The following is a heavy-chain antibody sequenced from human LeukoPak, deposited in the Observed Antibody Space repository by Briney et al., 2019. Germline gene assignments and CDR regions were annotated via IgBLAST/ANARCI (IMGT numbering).Heavy chain of an antibody. Sequence: GGSLGLSCAASGFTFSDYYVSWIRQAPGKGLEWVSYISSSGSIIYHADSVKGRFTISRDNSKNTLFLQMNSLRAEDTAIYYCTKAPIVSCSGAFCYPFDSWGQGTLVTVSS. V-gene: IGHV3-11*01. CDR3: TKAPIVSCSGAFCYPFDS. CDR1: GFTFSDYY. CDR2: ISSSGSII. J-gene: IGHJ4*02. D-gene: IGHD2-15*01.